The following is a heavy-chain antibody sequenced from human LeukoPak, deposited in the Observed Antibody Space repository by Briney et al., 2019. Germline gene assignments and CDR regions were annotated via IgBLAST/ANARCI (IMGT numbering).Heavy chain of an antibody. J-gene: IGHJ4*02. D-gene: IGHD1-26*01. CDR2: ISISSSSI. CDR1: GFSFSSYT. CDR3: ARDPHSLDY. V-gene: IGHV3-21*01. Sequence: GGSLRLSCAASGFSFSSYTMNWVRQAPGKGLEWVSSISISSSSIYYADSVKGRFTISRDNAKNSLYLQMNSLRAEDTAVYYCARDPHSLDYWGQGTLITVSS.